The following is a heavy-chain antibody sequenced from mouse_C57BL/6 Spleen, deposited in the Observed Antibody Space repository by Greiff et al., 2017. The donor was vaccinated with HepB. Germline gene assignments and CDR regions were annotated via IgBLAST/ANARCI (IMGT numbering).Heavy chain of an antibody. J-gene: IGHJ3*01. Sequence: EVQRVESGGGLVKPGGSLKLSCAASGFTFSDYGMHWVRQAPEKGLEWVAYISSGSSTIYYADTVKGRFTISRDNAKNTLFLQMTSLRSEDTAMYYCARSTTVPFAYWGQGTLVTVSA. D-gene: IGHD1-1*01. CDR1: GFTFSDYG. V-gene: IGHV5-17*01. CDR3: ARSTTVPFAY. CDR2: ISSGSSTI.